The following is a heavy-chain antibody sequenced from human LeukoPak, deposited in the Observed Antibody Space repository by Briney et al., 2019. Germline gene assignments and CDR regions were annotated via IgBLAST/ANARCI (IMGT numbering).Heavy chain of an antibody. D-gene: IGHD3-3*01. Sequence: GASAKVSCKASGYTFTSYAISWVRQAPGQGLEWMGGIIPIFGTANYAQKFQGRVTITADESTSTAYMELSSLRSEDTAVYYCAREPVSHGVVISDWFDPWGQGTLVTVSS. CDR1: GYTFTSYA. CDR2: IIPIFGTA. J-gene: IGHJ5*02. CDR3: AREPVSHGVVISDWFDP. V-gene: IGHV1-69*13.